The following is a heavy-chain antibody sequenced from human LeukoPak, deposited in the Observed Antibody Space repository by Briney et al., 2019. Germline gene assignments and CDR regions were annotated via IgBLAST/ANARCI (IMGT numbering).Heavy chain of an antibody. CDR2: IKYDGSAT. D-gene: IGHD3-3*01. Sequence: GGSLRLSCAASGFTFSNYWMHWIRQVPGKGLVWVTHIKYDGSATNYADSVKGRFTISRDNAKNTLYLQMNSLRAEDTAVYYCVSGSLQSGYNFDYWGQGALVTVSS. CDR3: VSGSLQSGYNFDY. V-gene: IGHV3-74*01. J-gene: IGHJ4*02. CDR1: GFTFSNYW.